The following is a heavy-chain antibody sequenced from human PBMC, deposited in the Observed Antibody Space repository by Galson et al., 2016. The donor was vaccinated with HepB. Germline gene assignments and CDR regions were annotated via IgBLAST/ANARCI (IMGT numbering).Heavy chain of an antibody. CDR3: VRDQWLVAGTSWYFDC. CDR1: GYSFTNYW. Sequence: QSGAEVTKPGESLKISCKGSGYSFTNYWIGWVRQMPGKGLKWMGIIYPGDSDTRYSPSFQGQVTISADKSISTAYLQWSSLKASDTAMYYCVRDQWLVAGTSWYFDCWGQGTLVTVSS. CDR2: IYPGDSDT. V-gene: IGHV5-51*03. J-gene: IGHJ4*02. D-gene: IGHD6-19*01.